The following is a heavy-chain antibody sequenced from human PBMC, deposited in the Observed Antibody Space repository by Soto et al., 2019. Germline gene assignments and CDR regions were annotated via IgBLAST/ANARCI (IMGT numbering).Heavy chain of an antibody. J-gene: IGHJ4*02. CDR2: IIPIFGTA. CDR1: GGTFSSYA. CDR3: GGIYYGAGIYYNADY. D-gene: IGHD3-10*01. V-gene: IGHV1-69*06. Sequence: QVQLVQSGAEVKKPGSSVKVSCKASGGTFSSYAISWVRQAPGQGLEWMGGIIPIFGTANYAQKFQGRVTITGDKSTSTAYMELSGLRSEDTAVYSCGGIYYGAGIYYNADYWGQGPLFTFS.